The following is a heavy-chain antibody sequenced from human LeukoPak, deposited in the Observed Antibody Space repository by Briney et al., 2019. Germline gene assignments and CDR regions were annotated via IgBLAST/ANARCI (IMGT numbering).Heavy chain of an antibody. J-gene: IGHJ6*02. Sequence: PGGSLRLSCAASGFTFSSYAMSWVRQAPGKGLEWVSAISGSGGSTYYADSVKGRFTISRDNSKNTLYLQMNSLRAEDTAVYYCATYYYDSSGYSHGMDVWGQGTTVTVSS. CDR2: ISGSGGST. CDR1: GFTFSSYA. V-gene: IGHV3-23*01. D-gene: IGHD3-22*01. CDR3: ATYYYDSSGYSHGMDV.